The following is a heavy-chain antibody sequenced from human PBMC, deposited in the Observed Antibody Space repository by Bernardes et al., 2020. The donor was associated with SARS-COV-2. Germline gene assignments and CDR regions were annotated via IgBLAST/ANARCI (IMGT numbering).Heavy chain of an antibody. Sequence: SETLSLTCAVSGDSVSRNNWWSWVRQPPGKGLEWIGEIYHSGSTNYNPSLKSRVTISADNSKNQFSLKLSFVTAADTAVYYCATSKSLTYCSSTSCYRAYYGLDVWGQGTTVTVSS. CDR3: ATSKSLTYCSSTSCYRAYYGLDV. CDR2: IYHSGST. CDR1: GDSVSRNNW. J-gene: IGHJ6*02. D-gene: IGHD2-2*01. V-gene: IGHV4-4*02.